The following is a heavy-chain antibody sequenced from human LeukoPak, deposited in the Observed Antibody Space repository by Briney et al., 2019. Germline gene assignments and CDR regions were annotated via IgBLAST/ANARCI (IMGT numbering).Heavy chain of an antibody. J-gene: IGHJ5*02. D-gene: IGHD6-13*01. V-gene: IGHV3-74*01. CDR2: INNDGSST. CDR1: GFAFGSYW. CDR3: ARPTKEGSSWYWWFDP. Sequence: GGSLRLSCAASGFAFGSYWMHWVRQAPGKGLVWVSRINNDGSSTSYADSVKGRFTISRDNAKKTLYLQRNSLRAEDTAVYYCARPTKEGSSWYWWFDPWGQGTLVTVSS.